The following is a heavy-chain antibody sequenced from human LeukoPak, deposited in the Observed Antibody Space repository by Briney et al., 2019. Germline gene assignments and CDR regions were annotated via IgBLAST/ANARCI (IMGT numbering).Heavy chain of an antibody. J-gene: IGHJ4*02. CDR2: ISSSNTYI. Sequence: GGSLRLSCAASGFTFSIYSMNWVRQAPGKGLEWVSSISSSNTYIHYAASVKGRFTISRDNAKNSLYLQMNSLRAEDTAVYYCARVRPYFDSWGQGTLVTVSS. D-gene: IGHD6-6*01. V-gene: IGHV3-21*01. CDR1: GFTFSIYS. CDR3: ARVRPYFDS.